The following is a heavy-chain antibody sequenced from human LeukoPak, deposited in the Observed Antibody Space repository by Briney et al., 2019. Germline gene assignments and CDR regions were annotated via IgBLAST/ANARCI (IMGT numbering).Heavy chain of an antibody. Sequence: GASVKVSCKASGYTFTSYYMHWVRQAPGQGLEWMGWINPNSGGTNYAQKFQGRVTMTRDTSISTAYMELSRLRSDDTAVYYCARDLGVTVVTPYNWFDSWGQGTLVTVSS. V-gene: IGHV1-2*02. CDR3: ARDLGVTVVTPYNWFDS. CDR1: GYTFTSYY. J-gene: IGHJ5*01. CDR2: INPNSGGT. D-gene: IGHD4-23*01.